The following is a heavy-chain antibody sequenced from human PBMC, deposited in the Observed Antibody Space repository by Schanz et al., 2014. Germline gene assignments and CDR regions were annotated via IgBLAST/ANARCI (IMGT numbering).Heavy chain of an antibody. Sequence: QVQLVESGGGLVKPGGSLRLSCAASGFTFSDYYMSWVRQAPGKGLEWVAFIRYDASNEYYADSVKGRFSISRDNSKNTLYLQMNSLRPDDTAVYYCVKEGTVVSGSPRDYWGQGALVTVSS. J-gene: IGHJ4*02. CDR2: IRYDASNE. D-gene: IGHD3-10*01. V-gene: IGHV3-30*02. CDR3: VKEGTVVSGSPRDY. CDR1: GFTFSDYY.